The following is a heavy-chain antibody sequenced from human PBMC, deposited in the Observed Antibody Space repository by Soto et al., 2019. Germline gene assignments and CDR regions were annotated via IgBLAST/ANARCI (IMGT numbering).Heavy chain of an antibody. CDR3: VKGGWLDD. CDR1: GFPFSKFE. CDR2: IGVSGGET. D-gene: IGHD6-19*01. Sequence: EVQVLESGGGLVQPGGSRRLSCTASGFPFSKFEMSWARQASRKRLEWVSFIGVSGGETLYADSVKGRFIISRDNSKNTLYLQMDSLIAEDMAVYYCVKGGWLDDWGQGTLVIVSS. V-gene: IGHV3-23*01. J-gene: IGHJ4*02.